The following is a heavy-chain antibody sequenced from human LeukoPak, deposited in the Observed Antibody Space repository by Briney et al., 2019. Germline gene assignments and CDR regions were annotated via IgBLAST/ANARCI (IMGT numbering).Heavy chain of an antibody. CDR2: ISYDGSNK. J-gene: IGHJ6*02. CDR3: ARGITTGIAAAEALYYYGMDV. CDR1: GFTFSSYA. D-gene: IGHD6-13*01. V-gene: IGHV3-30-3*01. Sequence: PGGSLRLSCAASGFTFSSYAMHWVRQAPGKGLEWVAVISYDGSNKYYADSVKGRFTISRDNSKNTLYLQMNSLRAEDTAVYYCARGITTGIAAAEALYYYGMDVWGQGTTVTVSS.